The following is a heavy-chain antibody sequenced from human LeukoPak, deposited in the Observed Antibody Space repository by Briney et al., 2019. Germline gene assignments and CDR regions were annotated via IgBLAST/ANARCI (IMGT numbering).Heavy chain of an antibody. CDR1: GFTFSSYG. CDR2: IWYDGSNK. J-gene: IGHJ3*02. D-gene: IGHD2-21*02. Sequence: GRSLRLSCAASGFTFSSYGMHWVRQAPGKGLEWVAVIWYDGSNKYYADSVKGRFTISRDNAKNSLYLQMNSLRAEDTAVYYCATDRREYCGGDCYLAQHDAFDIWGQGTMVTVSS. CDR3: ATDRREYCGGDCYLAQHDAFDI. V-gene: IGHV3-33*03.